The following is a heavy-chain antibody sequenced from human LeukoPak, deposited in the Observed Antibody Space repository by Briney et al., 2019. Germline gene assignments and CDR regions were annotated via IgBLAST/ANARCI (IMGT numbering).Heavy chain of an antibody. J-gene: IGHJ6*02. D-gene: IGHD3-10*01. CDR2: INPNSGGT. Sequence: ASVKVSCKASGYTFTGYYMNWVRQAPGQGLEWMGWINPNSGGTNYAQKFQGRVTMTRDTSISTAYMELSRLRSDDTAVYYCARDRVTMVRGVIIQYYYYGMDVWGQGTTVTVSS. CDR3: ARDRVTMVRGVIIQYYYYGMDV. V-gene: IGHV1-2*02. CDR1: GYTFTGYY.